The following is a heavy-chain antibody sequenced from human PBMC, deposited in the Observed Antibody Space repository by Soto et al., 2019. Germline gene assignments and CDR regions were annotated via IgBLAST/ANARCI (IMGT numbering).Heavy chain of an antibody. Sequence: QVQLQESGPGLVKPSQTLSLTCTVSGGSISSGGYYWSWIRQHPGKGLEWIGYIYYSGSTHYNPSLTSRGTISVDTSKNQFSLKLSSVTAADTAVYYGARALTTVTVFAPWGQGTLVTVSS. V-gene: IGHV4-31*03. CDR3: ARALTTVTVFAP. CDR1: GGSISSGGYY. CDR2: IYYSGST. D-gene: IGHD4-17*01. J-gene: IGHJ5*02.